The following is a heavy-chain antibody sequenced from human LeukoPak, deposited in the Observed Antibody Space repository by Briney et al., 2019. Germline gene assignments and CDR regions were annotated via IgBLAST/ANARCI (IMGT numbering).Heavy chain of an antibody. CDR3: ARPLGYDSSGYYPTGWYFDL. CDR2: ISGSGGST. J-gene: IGHJ2*01. D-gene: IGHD3-22*01. V-gene: IGHV3-23*01. CDR1: GFTFSSYA. Sequence: GGSLRLSCAASGFTFSSYAMSWVRQAPGKGLEWVSAISGSGGSTYYADSVKGRFTISRDNSKNTLYLQMNSLRAEDTAVYYCARPLGYDSSGYYPTGWYFDLWGRGTLVTVSS.